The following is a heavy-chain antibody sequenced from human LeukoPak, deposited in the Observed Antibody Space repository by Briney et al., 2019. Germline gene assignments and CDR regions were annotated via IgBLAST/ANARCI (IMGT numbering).Heavy chain of an antibody. CDR1: GLSFSETS. J-gene: IGHJ6*02. Sequence: GGSLRLSCAASGLSFSETSMNWVRQAPGKGLEWISYITHSSSIISYADSVKGRFTISRANSKNTLYLQMNSLRAEDTAVYYCAKDRGSYYYYYGMDVWGHGTTVTVSS. V-gene: IGHV3-48*01. CDR3: AKDRGSYYYYYGMDV. CDR2: ITHSSSII.